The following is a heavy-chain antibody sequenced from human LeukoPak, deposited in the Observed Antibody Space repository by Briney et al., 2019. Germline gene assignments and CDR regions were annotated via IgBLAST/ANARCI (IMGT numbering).Heavy chain of an antibody. D-gene: IGHD3-9*01. CDR3: ARVDILTGYLQDY. Sequence: GGSLRLSCAASGFTFSSYSMNWVRQAPGKGLEWVSSISSSSSYIYYADSVKGRFTISRDNAKNSLYLQMNSLRAEDTAVYYCARVDILTGYLQDYWGQGTLVTVSS. CDR2: ISSSSSYI. J-gene: IGHJ4*02. V-gene: IGHV3-21*01. CDR1: GFTFSSYS.